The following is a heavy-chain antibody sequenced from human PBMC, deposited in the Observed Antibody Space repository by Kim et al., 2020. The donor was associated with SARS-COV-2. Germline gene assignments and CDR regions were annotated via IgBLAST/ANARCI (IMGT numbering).Heavy chain of an antibody. CDR1: GDSISNGGHY. CDR3: ARDRSGYYVFDF. D-gene: IGHD1-26*01. CDR2: FYYTGAT. V-gene: IGHV4-31*03. J-gene: IGHJ4*02. Sequence: SETLSLTCSVSGDSISNGGHYWSWIRQQPGKGLEWIGYFYYTGATYYNQSLKSRLSISVDTYNNHFSLKLTSVTVADTAIYYCARDRSGYYVFDFWSQGSLVTVSS.